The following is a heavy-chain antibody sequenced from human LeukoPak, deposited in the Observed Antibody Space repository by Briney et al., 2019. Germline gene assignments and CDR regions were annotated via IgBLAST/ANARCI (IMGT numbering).Heavy chain of an antibody. D-gene: IGHD3-22*01. J-gene: IGHJ4*02. CDR3: AKQESYYDSSGYYLY. CDR2: ISGSGGST. Sequence: GGSLRLSCAASGFTFSSYAMTWVRQAPGKGLEGVSGISGSGGSTYYADSVKGRFTISRDNSKNTLYLQMNSLRAEDTAVYYCAKQESYYDSSGYYLYWGQGTLVTVSS. V-gene: IGHV3-23*01. CDR1: GFTFSSYA.